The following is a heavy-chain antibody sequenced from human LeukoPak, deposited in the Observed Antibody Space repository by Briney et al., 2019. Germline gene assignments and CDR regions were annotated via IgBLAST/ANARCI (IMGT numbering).Heavy chain of an antibody. V-gene: IGHV7-4-1*02. CDR3: VRGIVDY. CDR1: GYTFTSYG. Sequence: ASVKVSFKASGYTFTSYGISWVRQAPGQGLEWMGWIHTITGIPTFAQAFTGRFAFSLDPSVTTAYLEINNLQVEDTAVYYCVRGIVDYWGQGTLVTASS. D-gene: IGHD2-21*01. CDR2: IHTITGIP. J-gene: IGHJ4*02.